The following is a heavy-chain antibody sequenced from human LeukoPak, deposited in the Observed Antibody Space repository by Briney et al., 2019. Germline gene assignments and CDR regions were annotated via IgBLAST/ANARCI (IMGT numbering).Heavy chain of an antibody. CDR3: ARESPLGVLEATFFDY. V-gene: IGHV3-23*01. Sequence: GGSLRLSCAASGFTFSSYAMTWVRQAPGKGLEWVATIVGNGGSTYYADSVKGRFTISRDNSKNTLYLQMNSLRAEDTAVYYCARESPLGVLEATFFDYWGQGTLVTVSS. J-gene: IGHJ4*02. D-gene: IGHD1-26*01. CDR1: GFTFSSYA. CDR2: IVGNGGST.